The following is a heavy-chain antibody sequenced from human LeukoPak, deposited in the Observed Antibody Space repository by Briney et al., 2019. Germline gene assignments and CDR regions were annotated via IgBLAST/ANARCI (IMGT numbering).Heavy chain of an antibody. D-gene: IGHD6-13*01. CDR2: ISYDGSNK. J-gene: IGHJ5*02. CDR3: AKDGGSSSWHRGWFDP. V-gene: IGHV3-30*18. Sequence: PGGSLRLSCAASGFTFSSYGMHWVRQAPGKGLEWVAVISYDGSNKYYADSVKGRFTISRDNSKNTLYLQMNSLRAEDTAVYYCAKDGGSSSWHRGWFDPWGQGTLVTVSS. CDR1: GFTFSSYG.